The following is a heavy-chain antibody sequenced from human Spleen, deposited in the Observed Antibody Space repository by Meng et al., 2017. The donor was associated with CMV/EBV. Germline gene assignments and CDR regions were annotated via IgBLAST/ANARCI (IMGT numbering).Heavy chain of an antibody. CDR3: ARYDHLLLNDY. J-gene: IGHJ4*02. CDR1: GFFFNRYT. Sequence: GESLKISCAASGFFFNRYTMHWVRQAPGKGLEWVALISYDGSNKQYADSVKGRSTISRDNSKNTLYLQMNSLRAEDTAVFYCARYDHLLLNDYWGQGTLVTVSS. CDR2: ISYDGSNK. V-gene: IGHV3-30-3*01. D-gene: IGHD3-10*01.